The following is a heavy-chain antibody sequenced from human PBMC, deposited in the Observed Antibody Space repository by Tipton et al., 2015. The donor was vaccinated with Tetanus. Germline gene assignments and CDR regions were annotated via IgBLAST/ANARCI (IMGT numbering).Heavy chain of an antibody. CDR3: ARRGEARANWFDS. CDR1: GFTFSSYG. CDR2: ISYSSTSI. Sequence: SLRLSCAASGFTFSSYGMHWVRQAPGKGLEWISYISYSSTSIYYADSVKGRFAVSRDNAKNSLYLQMNTLRDDDTAVYYCARRGEARANWFDSWGQGTLVTVSS. J-gene: IGHJ5*01. V-gene: IGHV3-48*02.